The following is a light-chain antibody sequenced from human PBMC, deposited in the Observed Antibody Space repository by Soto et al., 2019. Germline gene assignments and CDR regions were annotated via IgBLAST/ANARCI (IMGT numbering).Light chain of an antibody. CDR2: EVT. J-gene: IGLJ3*02. CDR3: SSYTTHSTLV. V-gene: IGLV2-14*01. Sequence: QSALTQPASVSGSPGQSITISCAGTSSDVGAYTFVSWYQQHPGKAPKFLIYEVTYRPSGVSHRFSGSKSGNTASLTISGLQAEDEADYFCSSYTTHSTLVFGGGTKVTVL. CDR1: SSDVGAYTF.